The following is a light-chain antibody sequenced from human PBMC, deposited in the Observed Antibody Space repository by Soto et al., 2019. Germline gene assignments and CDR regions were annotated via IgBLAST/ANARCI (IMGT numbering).Light chain of an antibody. Sequence: QSVLTQPPSASGAPGQRVTISCSGSRSNIAANTVNWYQQFPGTAPKLLIYRNNQRPSGVPDRFSGSKSGTSASLAISGLRSEDEADYYCAAWDDSLSGVVFGGGTKLTVL. CDR2: RNN. CDR3: AAWDDSLSGVV. CDR1: RSNIAANT. J-gene: IGLJ2*01. V-gene: IGLV1-47*01.